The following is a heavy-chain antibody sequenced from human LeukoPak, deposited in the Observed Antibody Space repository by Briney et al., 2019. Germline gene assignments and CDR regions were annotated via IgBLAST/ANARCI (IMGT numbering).Heavy chain of an antibody. V-gene: IGHV1-8*03. CDR1: GYTFTGYN. Sequence: ASVKVSCKASGYTFTGYNINWVRQATGQGLEWMGWMNPNSGNTGYAQKFQGRVTITRNTSISTAYMELSSLRSEDTAVYYCARGAPHYYGSGENWFDPWGQGTLVAVSS. CDR2: MNPNSGNT. J-gene: IGHJ5*02. D-gene: IGHD3-10*01. CDR3: ARGAPHYYGSGENWFDP.